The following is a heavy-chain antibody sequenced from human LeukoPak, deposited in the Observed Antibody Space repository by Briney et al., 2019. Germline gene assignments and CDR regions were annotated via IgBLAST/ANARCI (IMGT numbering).Heavy chain of an antibody. CDR2: FDSGFGT. CDR3: ARSSGWWSLDY. D-gene: IGHD6-19*01. V-gene: IGHV3-23*01. CDR1: GFTFRTAS. J-gene: IGHJ4*02. Sequence: PGGSLRLSCAAPGFTFRTASLHWVRRAPGRGLEWVSAFDSGFGTYYPDSLKGRFTISRDNSKNTLFLQMNSLRAEDTAVYYCARSSGWWSLDYWGQGTLVTVSS.